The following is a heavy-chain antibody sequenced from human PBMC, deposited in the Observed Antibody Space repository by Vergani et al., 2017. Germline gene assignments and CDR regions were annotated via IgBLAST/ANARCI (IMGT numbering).Heavy chain of an antibody. CDR3: ATDLGIVVVPAAIPDTQYFQH. J-gene: IGHJ1*01. CDR1: GFTFSDYY. CDR2: ISSSGSTI. V-gene: IGHV3-11*01. Sequence: QVQLVESGGGLVKPGGSLRLSCAASGFTFSDYYMSWIRQAPGKGLEWVSYISSSGSTIYYADSVKGRFTISRDNAKNSLYLQMNSLRAEDTAVYYCATDLGIVVVPAAIPDTQYFQHWGQGTLVTVSS. D-gene: IGHD2-2*02.